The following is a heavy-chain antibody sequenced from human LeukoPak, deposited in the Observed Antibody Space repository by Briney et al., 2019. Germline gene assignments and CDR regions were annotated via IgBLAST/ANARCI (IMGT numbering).Heavy chain of an antibody. J-gene: IGHJ4*02. D-gene: IGHD3-16*01. Sequence: SVTVSCKMFGGTFSDCGITWLRQAPGQGLEWVGRIIPLFGTTQSAQRFQDRVTLSADKSTNTAYMELTSLRSDDTAVYYCARGAFTPVITFGPFYFESWGQGTLITVSS. CDR1: GGTFSDCG. CDR3: ARGAFTPVITFGPFYFES. CDR2: IIPLFGTT. V-gene: IGHV1-69*06.